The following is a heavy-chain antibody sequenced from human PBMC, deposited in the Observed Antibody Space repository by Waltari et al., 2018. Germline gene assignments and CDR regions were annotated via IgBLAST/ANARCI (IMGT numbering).Heavy chain of an antibody. D-gene: IGHD3-22*01. CDR3: ARELDSSGYYPNWFDP. V-gene: IGHV4-38-2*02. CDR1: GYSISSGYY. CDR2: IYHHGST. Sequence: QVQLQESGPGLVKPSETLSLTCAVSGYSISSGYYWGWIRQPPGKGLEWIGSIYHHGSTYSNPSLKSRVTISVDTSKNQFSLKLSSVTAADTAVYYCARELDSSGYYPNWFDPWGQGTLVTVSS. J-gene: IGHJ5*02.